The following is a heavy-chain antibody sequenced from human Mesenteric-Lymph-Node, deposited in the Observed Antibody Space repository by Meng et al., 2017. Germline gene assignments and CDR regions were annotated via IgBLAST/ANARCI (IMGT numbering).Heavy chain of an antibody. D-gene: IGHD3-10*01. CDR3: ARGSRRFY. CDR2: INPDGSEN. J-gene: IGHJ4*02. V-gene: IGHV3-7*01. Sequence: GESLKISCAASGFTFSGYWMTWVRQAPGKGLEWVANINPDGSENYYADSVKGRFTISRDNAKNSLYLQMNSLRAEDTALYYCARGSRRFYWGQGTLVTVSS. CDR1: GFTFSGYW.